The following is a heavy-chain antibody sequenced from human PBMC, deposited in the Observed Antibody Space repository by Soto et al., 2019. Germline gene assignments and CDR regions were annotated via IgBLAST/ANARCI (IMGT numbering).Heavy chain of an antibody. CDR1: GDSVSSNSAA. Sequence: PSQTLSLTCAISGDSVSSNSAAWNWIRQSPSRGLEWLGRTYYRSKWYNDYAVSVKSRITINPDTSKNKFSMQLNTVTPADPAAYSCARGWSSGWYRRHFDYWGQGTLVAVSS. D-gene: IGHD6-19*01. V-gene: IGHV6-1*01. J-gene: IGHJ4*02. CDR3: ARGWSSGWYRRHFDY. CDR2: TYYRSKWYN.